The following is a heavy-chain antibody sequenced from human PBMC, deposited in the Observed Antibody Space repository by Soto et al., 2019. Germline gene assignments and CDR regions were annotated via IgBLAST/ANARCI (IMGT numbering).Heavy chain of an antibody. CDR1: GGTFSSYA. J-gene: IGHJ3*02. CDR3: ARYWQRDIVVVPAAMGDAFDI. D-gene: IGHD2-2*01. V-gene: IGHV1-69*13. Sequence: ASVKVSCKASGGTFSSYAISWVRQAPGQGLEWMGGIIPIFGTANYAQKFQGRVTITADESTSTAYMELSSLRSEDTAVYYCARYWQRDIVVVPAAMGDAFDIWGQGTMVTVSS. CDR2: IIPIFGTA.